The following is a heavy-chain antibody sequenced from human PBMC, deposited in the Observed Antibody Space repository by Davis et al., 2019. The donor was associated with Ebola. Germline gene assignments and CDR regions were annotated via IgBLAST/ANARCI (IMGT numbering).Heavy chain of an antibody. CDR3: ARDRRMVQGVIITAWYFDY. D-gene: IGHD3-10*01. V-gene: IGHV3-33*01. Sequence: GESLKISCAASGFTFSSYGMHWVRQAPGKGLEWVAVIWYDGSNKYYADSVKGRFTISRDNSKNTLYLQMGSLRAEDTAVYYCARDRRMVQGVIITAWYFDYWGQGTLVTVSS. CDR1: GFTFSSYG. J-gene: IGHJ4*02. CDR2: IWYDGSNK.